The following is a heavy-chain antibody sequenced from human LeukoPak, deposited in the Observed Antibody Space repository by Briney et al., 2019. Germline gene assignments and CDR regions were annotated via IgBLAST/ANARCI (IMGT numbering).Heavy chain of an antibody. V-gene: IGHV3-23*01. CDR1: GFTFSDYA. J-gene: IGHJ4*02. CDR2: IRGSGGGT. D-gene: IGHD3-9*01. Sequence: GGSLRLSCAASGFTFSDYAMSWVRQAPGKGLEWVSAIRGSGGGTYYADSVKGRFTISRDNSKNTLYLQMNSLRVEDTAVYYCAKGESYDILTGYYPWDYWGQGTLVTVSS. CDR3: AKGESYDILTGYYPWDY.